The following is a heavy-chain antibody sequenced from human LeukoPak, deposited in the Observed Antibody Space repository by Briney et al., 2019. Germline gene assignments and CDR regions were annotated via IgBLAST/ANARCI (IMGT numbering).Heavy chain of an antibody. V-gene: IGHV1-69*05. CDR1: EGTFSSYA. D-gene: IGHD5-18*01. Sequence: GASVKVSCKASEGTFSSYAISWVRQAPGQGLEWMGGIIPIFGTANYAQKFQGRVTITTDESTSTAYMELSSLRSEDTAVYYCARDPPRGTAPGYWGQGTLVTVSS. CDR3: ARDPPRGTAPGY. J-gene: IGHJ4*02. CDR2: IIPIFGTA.